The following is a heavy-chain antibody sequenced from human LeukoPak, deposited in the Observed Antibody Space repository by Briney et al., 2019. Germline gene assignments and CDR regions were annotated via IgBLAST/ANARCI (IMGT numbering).Heavy chain of an antibody. V-gene: IGHV4-39*01. Sequence: KPSETLSLTCTVSGGSISSSSYYWGWIRQPPGKGLEWIGSIYYSGSTYYNPSLTSRVTISVDTSKNQFSLKLSSVTAADTAVYYCARRPARDTAKARGSFDYWGQGTLVTVSS. CDR2: IYYSGST. CDR3: ARRPARDTAKARGSFDY. J-gene: IGHJ4*02. D-gene: IGHD5-18*01. CDR1: GGSISSSSYY.